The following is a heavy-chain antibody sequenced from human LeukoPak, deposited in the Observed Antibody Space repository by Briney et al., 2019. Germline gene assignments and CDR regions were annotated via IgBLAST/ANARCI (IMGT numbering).Heavy chain of an antibody. CDR1: GYTFTSYG. J-gene: IGHJ4*02. CDR2: ISAYNGNT. CDR3: ASLYSSSWYPLDY. Sequence: RASVKVSCTASGYTFTSYGVSWVRQAPGQGLEWMGWISAYNGNTNYAQKLQGRVTMTTDTSTSTAYMELRSLRSDDTAVYYCASLYSSSWYPLDYWGQGTLVTVSS. V-gene: IGHV1-18*01. D-gene: IGHD6-13*01.